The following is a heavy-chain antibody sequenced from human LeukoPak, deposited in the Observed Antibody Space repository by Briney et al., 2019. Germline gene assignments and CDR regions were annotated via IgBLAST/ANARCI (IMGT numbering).Heavy chain of an antibody. D-gene: IGHD3-22*01. CDR3: AREWLYYYDSSGYYYGSEYFQH. CDR1: GFTFGTYW. V-gene: IGHV3-21*01. Sequence: PGESLRLSCVGSGFTFGTYWMNWVRQAPGKGLEWVSSISSSSSYIYYADSVKGRFTISRDNAKNSLYLQMNSLRAEDTAVYYCAREWLYYYDSSGYYYGSEYFQHWGQGTLVTVSS. J-gene: IGHJ1*01. CDR2: ISSSSSYI.